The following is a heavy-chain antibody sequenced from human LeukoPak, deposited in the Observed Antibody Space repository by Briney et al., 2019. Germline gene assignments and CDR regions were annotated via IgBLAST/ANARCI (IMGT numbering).Heavy chain of an antibody. CDR2: INPNSGGT. CDR3: ARNTQSGTYNWFDP. J-gene: IGHJ5*02. V-gene: IGHV1-2*06. Sequence: ASVKVSCKASGYTFIDYYMHWVRQAPGQGLEWLGRINPNSGGTNYAQKFQGRVTLTRDTSISTAYMELSRLKSDDTAVYYCARNTQSGTYNWFDPWGQGTLVTVSS. CDR1: GYTFIDYY. D-gene: IGHD6-25*01.